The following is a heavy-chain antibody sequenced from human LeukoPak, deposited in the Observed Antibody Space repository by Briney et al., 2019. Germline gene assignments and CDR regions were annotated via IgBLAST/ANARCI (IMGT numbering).Heavy chain of an antibody. CDR3: ALSIAAAGTDFDY. V-gene: IGHV4-59*01. D-gene: IGHD6-13*01. J-gene: IGHJ4*02. CDR2: IYYSGST. Sequence: PSETLSLTCTVSGGSISSYYWSWIRQPPGKGLEWIGYIYYSGSTNYNPSLKSRVTISVDTSKNQFSLKLSSVTAADTAVYYCALSIAAAGTDFDYWGQGTLATVSS. CDR1: GGSISSYY.